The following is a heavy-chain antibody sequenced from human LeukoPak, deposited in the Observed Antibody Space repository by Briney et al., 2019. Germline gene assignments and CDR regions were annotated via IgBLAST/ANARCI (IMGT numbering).Heavy chain of an antibody. V-gene: IGHV4-31*03. CDR3: ARAAQRGYSYGY. D-gene: IGHD5-18*01. Sequence: PSETLSLTCTVSGGSISSGGYYWSWIRQHPGKGLEWIGYIYYSGSTYYNPSLKSRVTISVDTSKNQFSLKLSSVTAADTAVYYSARAAQRGYSYGYWGQGTLVTVSS. CDR2: IYYSGST. J-gene: IGHJ1*01. CDR1: GGSISSGGYY.